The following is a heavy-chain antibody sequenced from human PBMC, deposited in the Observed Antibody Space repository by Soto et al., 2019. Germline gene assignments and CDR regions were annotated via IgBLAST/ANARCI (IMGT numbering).Heavy chain of an antibody. CDR3: VRCYESSGYYYCDAFDR. CDR1: GFTFSSYS. D-gene: IGHD3-22*01. J-gene: IGHJ3*01. V-gene: IGHV3-48*02. CDR2: ISSSSSTI. Sequence: EVQLVESGGGLVQPGGSLRLSCAASGFTFSSYSMNWVRQAPGKGLEWVSYISSSSSTIYYADSVKGRFTISRDNAKNSLYLQMNSLRDEDTAVYYCVRCYESSGYYYCDAFDRLGQGTMVPVSS.